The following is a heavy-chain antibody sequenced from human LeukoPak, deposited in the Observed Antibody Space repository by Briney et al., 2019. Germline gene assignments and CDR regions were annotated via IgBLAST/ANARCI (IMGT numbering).Heavy chain of an antibody. CDR2: INHSGST. CDR3: ARGPRNTMIVVVTPYYYYGMDV. D-gene: IGHD3-22*01. Sequence: ASETLSLTCAVYGGSFSGYYWSWIRQPPGKGLEWIGEINHSGSTNYNPSLKSRVTKSVDTSKNQFSLKLSSVTAADTAVYYCARGPRNTMIVVVTPYYYYGMDVWGQGTTVTVSS. J-gene: IGHJ6*02. CDR1: GGSFSGYY. V-gene: IGHV4-34*01.